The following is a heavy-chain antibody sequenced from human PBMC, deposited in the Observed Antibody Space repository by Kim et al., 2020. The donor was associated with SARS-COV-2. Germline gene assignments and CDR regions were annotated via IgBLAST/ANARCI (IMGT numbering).Heavy chain of an antibody. V-gene: IGHV3-13*04. Sequence: GGSLRLSCAASGFTFNDYDMHWVRQVAGKGLEWVSGVATDGDTFYPGSVQGRFTVSRENAMNSLYLQMNSLRVGDTAVYYCARGGYSTGWSDRYFNYWGQGTLVTVSS. CDR2: VATDGDT. CDR1: GFTFNDYD. CDR3: ARGGYSTGWSDRYFNY. D-gene: IGHD6-19*01. J-gene: IGHJ4*02.